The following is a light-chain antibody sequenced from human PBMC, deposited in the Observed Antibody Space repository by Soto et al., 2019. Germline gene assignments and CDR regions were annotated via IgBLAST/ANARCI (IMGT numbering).Light chain of an antibody. CDR1: QSVRSY. Sequence: EIVLTQSPATLSLSPVERATLSCRASQSVRSYLAWYQQKPGQAPRLLIYDASNRATGIPARFSGSGSGTDFTLTISRLEPEDFAVYHCQQYDDSMTFGQGTKVDIK. CDR3: QQYDDSMT. J-gene: IGKJ1*01. V-gene: IGKV3-11*01. CDR2: DAS.